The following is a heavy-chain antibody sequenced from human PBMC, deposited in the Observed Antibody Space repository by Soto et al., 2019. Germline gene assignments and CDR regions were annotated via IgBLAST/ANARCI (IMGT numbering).Heavy chain of an antibody. D-gene: IGHD6-13*01. J-gene: IGHJ5*02. CDR3: ARMSIAAAGLNWFDP. Sequence: EVQLVESGGGLVKPGGSLRLSCAASGFTFSSYSMNWVRQAPGKGLEWVSSISSSSSYIYYADSVKGRFTISRDNAKNSLYLQMNSLRAEDTAVYYCARMSIAAAGLNWFDPWGQGTLFTVSS. CDR1: GFTFSSYS. V-gene: IGHV3-21*01. CDR2: ISSSSSYI.